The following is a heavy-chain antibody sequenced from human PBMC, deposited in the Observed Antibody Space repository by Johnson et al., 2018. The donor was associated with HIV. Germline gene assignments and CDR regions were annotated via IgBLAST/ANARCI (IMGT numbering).Heavy chain of an antibody. CDR3: ARGPYTWIRGLSLEHHDAFDI. CDR1: GFTFDDYG. V-gene: IGHV3-20*04. D-gene: IGHD5-18*01. CDR2: INWNGGST. J-gene: IGHJ3*02. Sequence: VQLVESGGGLVKTGGSLRLYCAASGFTFDDYGMSWVRKAPGKGLEWVSGINWNGGSTGYADSVKGRFTISRDNSKNTLYLQMNSLRAEDTAVYYCARGPYTWIRGLSLEHHDAFDIWGQGTMVTVSS.